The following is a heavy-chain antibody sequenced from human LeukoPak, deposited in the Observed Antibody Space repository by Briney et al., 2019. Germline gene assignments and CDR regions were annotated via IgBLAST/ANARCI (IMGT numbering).Heavy chain of an antibody. Sequence: SVKVSCKASGGTFSSYAISWVRQAPGQGLEWMGGIIPIFGAANYAQKFQGRVTITADESTSTAYMELSSLRSEDTAVYYCARASYDILTITPSLGWFDPWGQGTLVTVSS. J-gene: IGHJ5*02. V-gene: IGHV1-69*13. CDR3: ARASYDILTITPSLGWFDP. D-gene: IGHD3-9*01. CDR2: IIPIFGAA. CDR1: GGTFSSYA.